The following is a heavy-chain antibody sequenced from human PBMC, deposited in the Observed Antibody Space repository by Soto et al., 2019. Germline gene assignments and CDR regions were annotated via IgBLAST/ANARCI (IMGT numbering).Heavy chain of an antibody. J-gene: IGHJ4*02. V-gene: IGHV3-23*01. D-gene: IGHD2-2*01. Sequence: WGSLRLACAASGFSFRIYAMSWVLQAPGKGLEWVSAISGSGGSTYYADSVKGRFTISRDNSKNTLYLQMNSLRAEDTAVYYCAKALRDIVVVAAAFDYWGQGTLVASPQ. CDR1: GFSFRIYA. CDR3: AKALRDIVVVAAAFDY. CDR2: ISGSGGST.